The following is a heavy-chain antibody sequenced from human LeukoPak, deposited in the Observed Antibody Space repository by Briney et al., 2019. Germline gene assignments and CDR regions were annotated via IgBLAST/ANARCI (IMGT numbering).Heavy chain of an antibody. D-gene: IGHD2-15*01. CDR1: GFTFSSYS. J-gene: IGHJ5*02. CDR2: ISSSSSHI. Sequence: GGSLRLSCAASGFTFSSYSMNWVRQAPGKGLEWVSSISSSSSHIYYADSVKGRFTISRDNAKNSLYLQMNSLRAKDTAVYYCAREVVAATHNWFDPWGQGTLVTVSS. CDR3: AREVVAATHNWFDP. V-gene: IGHV3-21*01.